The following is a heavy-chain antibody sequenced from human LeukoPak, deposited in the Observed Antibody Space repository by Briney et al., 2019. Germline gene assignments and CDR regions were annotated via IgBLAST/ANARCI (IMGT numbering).Heavy chain of an antibody. J-gene: IGHJ4*02. CDR3: AKEPGFFRGNFFDS. CDR2: ISSSSSYI. CDR1: GFTFSSYS. V-gene: IGHV3-21*04. Sequence: GGSLRLSCAASGFTFSSYSMNWVRQAPGKGLEWVSSISSSSSYIYYADSVKGRFTISRDNAKNSLYLQMNSLRAEDTAVYSCAKEPGFFRGNFFDSWGQGTLVTVSS. D-gene: IGHD3-16*01.